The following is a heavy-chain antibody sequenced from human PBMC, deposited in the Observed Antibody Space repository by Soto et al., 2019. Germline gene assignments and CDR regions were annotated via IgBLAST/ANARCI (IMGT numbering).Heavy chain of an antibody. CDR1: GFTFSSYS. J-gene: IGHJ6*02. CDR3: ARESLMDFWSGYAYGMDV. V-gene: IGHV3-21*01. D-gene: IGHD3-3*01. Sequence: GGSLRLSCAASGFTFSSYSMNWVRQAPGKGLEWVSSISSSSSYIYYAGSVKGRFTISRDNAKNSLYLQMNSLRAEDTAVYYCARESLMDFWSGYAYGMDVWGQGTTVTVSS. CDR2: ISSSSSYI.